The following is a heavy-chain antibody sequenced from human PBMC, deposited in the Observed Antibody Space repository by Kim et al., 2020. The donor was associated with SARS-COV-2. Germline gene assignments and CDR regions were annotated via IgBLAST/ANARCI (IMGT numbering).Heavy chain of an antibody. V-gene: IGHV3-64*01. J-gene: IGHJ4*02. CDR1: GFTFSSYA. CDR3: ARVSDRIAAHYFDY. CDR2: ISSNGGST. Sequence: GGSLRLSCAASGFTFSSYAMHWVRQAPGKGLEYVSAISSNGGSTYYANSVKGRFTISRDNSKNTLYLQMGSLRAEDMAVYYCARVSDRIAAHYFDYWGQGTLVTVSS. D-gene: IGHD6-6*01.